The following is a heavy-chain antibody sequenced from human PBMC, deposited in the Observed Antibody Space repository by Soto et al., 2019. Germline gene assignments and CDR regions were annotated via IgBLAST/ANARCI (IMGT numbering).Heavy chain of an antibody. V-gene: IGHV1-8*01. D-gene: IGHD3-10*01. CDR1: GYTFTGYD. J-gene: IGHJ5*02. Sequence: QVQLVQSGAEVKKPGASVKVSCKTSGYTFTGYDINWVRQATGQGLEWMGWMNPNSGDTGYAQKFQGRVTMTRNTTIITAYIELSRIRSDDTAVYYCAIGRFLRQVGRGVLYSFDPWGQGTPVTVSA. CDR2: MNPNSGDT. CDR3: AIGRFLRQVGRGVLYSFDP.